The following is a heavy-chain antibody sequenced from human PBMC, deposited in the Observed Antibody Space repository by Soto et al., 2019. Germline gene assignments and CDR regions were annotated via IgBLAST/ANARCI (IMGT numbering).Heavy chain of an antibody. V-gene: IGHV4-39*02. D-gene: IGHD1-26*01. CDR2: IYYSGST. J-gene: IGHJ5*02. CDR1: GGSISSSSYY. Sequence: LQLQESGPGLVKPSETLSLTCTVSGGSISSSSYYWGWIRQPPGKGLEWIGSIYYSGSTYYNPSLKSRVTITVDTSKNHSSLKLSSVTAADTAVYYCATQEVGGSYVYTFDPWGQGTLVTVSS. CDR3: ATQEVGGSYVYTFDP.